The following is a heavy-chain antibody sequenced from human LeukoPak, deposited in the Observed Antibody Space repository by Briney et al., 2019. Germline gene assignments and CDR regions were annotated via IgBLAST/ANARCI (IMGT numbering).Heavy chain of an antibody. CDR2: IYYSGST. D-gene: IGHD3-22*01. CDR3: ARQKTYYYDSSGWY. J-gene: IGHJ4*02. CDR1: GGSISSSSYY. Sequence: SETLSLTCTVSGGSISSSSYYWGWIRQPPGKGLEWIGSIYYSGSTYYNPSLKSRVTISVDTSKNQFSLKLSSVTAADAAVYYCARQKTYYYDSSGWYWGQGTLVTVSS. V-gene: IGHV4-39*01.